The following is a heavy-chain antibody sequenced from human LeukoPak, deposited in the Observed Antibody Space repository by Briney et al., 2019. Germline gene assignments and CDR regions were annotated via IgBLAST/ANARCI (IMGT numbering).Heavy chain of an antibody. J-gene: IGHJ4*02. CDR2: INWNGGAT. V-gene: IGHV3-20*04. Sequence: GGSLRLSCAASGFTFDDYGMTWVRQAPGKGLEWVSGINWNGGATNYADSVQGRFTISRDNAKNSPYLQMNSLRAEDTAFYYCARYYYDSSGYYHPFDYWGQGTLVTVSS. CDR3: ARYYYDSSGYYHPFDY. D-gene: IGHD3-22*01. CDR1: GFTFDDYG.